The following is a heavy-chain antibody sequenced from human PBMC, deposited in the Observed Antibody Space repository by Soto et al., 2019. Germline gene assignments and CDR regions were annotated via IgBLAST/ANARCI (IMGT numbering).Heavy chain of an antibody. Sequence: PSETLSLTCTVSGGSISCYYWSWIRQPPGKGLEWIGYIYYSGSTNYNPSLKSRVTISVDTSKNQFSLKLSSVTAADTAVYYCARDCSGGSCSYYYGMDVWGQGTTVTVSS. CDR1: GGSISCYY. D-gene: IGHD2-15*01. CDR3: ARDCSGGSCSYYYGMDV. V-gene: IGHV4-59*01. CDR2: IYYSGST. J-gene: IGHJ6*02.